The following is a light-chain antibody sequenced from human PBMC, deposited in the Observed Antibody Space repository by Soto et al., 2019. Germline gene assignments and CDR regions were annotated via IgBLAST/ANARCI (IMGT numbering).Light chain of an antibody. CDR3: QQYNWWPGT. Sequence: EVVMTQSPATLSASPGERVTLSCGASQSINSNLAWYQQKPGQAPRLLIYRVSIRATGTSARFSGGESGTEFTLTISSLESEDIAVYYCQQYNWWPGTFGQGTRVEI. CDR2: RVS. CDR1: QSINSN. V-gene: IGKV3-15*01. J-gene: IGKJ1*01.